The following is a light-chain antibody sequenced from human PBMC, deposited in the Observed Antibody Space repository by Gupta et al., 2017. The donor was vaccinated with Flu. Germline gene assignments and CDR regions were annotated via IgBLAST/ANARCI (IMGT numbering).Light chain of an antibody. CDR2: DAS. CDR1: QTVGRQ. CDR3: QQRSLWPLT. V-gene: IGKV3-11*01. J-gene: IGKJ4*01. Sequence: EIVLIQSPATLALSSGERATLSCRASQTVGRQLAWYQQKPGRAPRLLIFDASNRAAGIPARFSGSGSGTDFTLTISGLETEDFAVYFCQQRSLWPLTFGGGTKVEIK.